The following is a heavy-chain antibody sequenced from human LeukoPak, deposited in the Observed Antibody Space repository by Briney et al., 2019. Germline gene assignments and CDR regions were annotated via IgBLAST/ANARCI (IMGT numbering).Heavy chain of an antibody. CDR3: ARDTTVASGMQY. J-gene: IGHJ4*02. CDR2: IVSTAT. D-gene: IGHD5-12*01. Sequence: SETLSLTCTVSGGSISTYSWSWVRQTPDKGLEWIGSIVSTATKYNPSLESRVAISVDTSKNQFSLRLNSLTTADTASYFCARDTTVASGMQYWGPGTLVTISS. V-gene: IGHV4-59*01. CDR1: GGSISTYS.